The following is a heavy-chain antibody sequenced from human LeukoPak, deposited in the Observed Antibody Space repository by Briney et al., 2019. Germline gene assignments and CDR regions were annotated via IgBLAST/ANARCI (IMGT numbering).Heavy chain of an antibody. V-gene: IGHV4-34*01. CDR2: INHSGST. D-gene: IGHD4/OR15-4a*01. CDR1: GGSFSGYY. CDR3: ASDYTYYYYGMDV. Sequence: PSETLSLTCAVYGGSFSGYYWSWIRQPPGKGLEGIGEINHSGSTNYNPSLKSRVTISVDTSKNQFSLKLSSVTAADTAVYYCASDYTYYYYGMDVWGQGTTVTVSS. J-gene: IGHJ6*02.